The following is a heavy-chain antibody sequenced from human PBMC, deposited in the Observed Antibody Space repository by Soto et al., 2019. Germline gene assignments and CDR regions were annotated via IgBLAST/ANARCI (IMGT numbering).Heavy chain of an antibody. J-gene: IGHJ6*02. CDR1: GFTFSSYA. Sequence: GGSLRLSCSASGFTFSSYAMHWVRQAPGKGLEYVSAISSNGGTTYYADSVKGRFTISRDNSKKMLYLQMSSLRAEDTAVYYCVKGGYDNYYYFGMDVWGQGTTVTVSS. CDR3: VKGGYDNYYYFGMDV. D-gene: IGHD5-12*01. V-gene: IGHV3-64D*06. CDR2: ISSNGGTT.